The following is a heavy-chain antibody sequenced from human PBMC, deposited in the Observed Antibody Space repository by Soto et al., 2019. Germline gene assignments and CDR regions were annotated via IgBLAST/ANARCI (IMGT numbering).Heavy chain of an antibody. D-gene: IGHD6-13*01. Sequence: QITLKESGPTLVKPTQTLTLTCTFSGFSFTTDGMGVGWIRQPPGKALEWLAPIYWDDDKRYSPSLKSRLTITKVASRNHVLLTLTNMHPADTATFYCTPLYLAPSGTRYSFHYWCQGTLVTVSS. CDR3: TPLYLAPSGTRYSFHY. CDR1: GFSFTTDGMG. CDR2: IYWDDDK. V-gene: IGHV2-5*02. J-gene: IGHJ4*02.